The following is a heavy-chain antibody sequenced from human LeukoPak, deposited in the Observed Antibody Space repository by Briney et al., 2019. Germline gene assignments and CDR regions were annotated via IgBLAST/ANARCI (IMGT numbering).Heavy chain of an antibody. V-gene: IGHV1-69*04. CDR3: ARDGSGYYYDSSGYLPPDY. D-gene: IGHD3-22*01. CDR2: IIPILGIA. J-gene: IGHJ4*02. Sequence: ASVKVSCKASGGTFSSYATSWVRQAPGQGLEWMGRIIPILGIANYAQKFQGRVTITADKSTSTAYMELSSLRSEDTAVYYCARDGSGYYYDSSGYLPPDYWGQGTLVTVSS. CDR1: GGTFSSYA.